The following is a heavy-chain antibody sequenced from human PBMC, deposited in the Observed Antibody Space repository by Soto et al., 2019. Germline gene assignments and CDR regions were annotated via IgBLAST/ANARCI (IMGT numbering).Heavy chain of an antibody. Sequence: ASVKVSCKASGYSFSTYAMHWLRQSPGQSLEWMGWINGGTGQTKFSQRFQDRITITRDTSASTAYMELSSLRSEDTAVYYCARDLAAAGKEGERENYYYYGMDVWGQGTTVTVSS. CDR3: ARDLAAAGKEGERENYYYYGMDV. CDR1: GYSFSTYA. J-gene: IGHJ6*02. V-gene: IGHV1-3*01. D-gene: IGHD6-13*01. CDR2: INGGTGQT.